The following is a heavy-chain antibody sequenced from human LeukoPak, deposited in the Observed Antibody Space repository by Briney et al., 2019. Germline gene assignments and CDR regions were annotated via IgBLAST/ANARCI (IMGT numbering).Heavy chain of an antibody. D-gene: IGHD4-17*01. J-gene: IGHJ6*02. V-gene: IGHV3-48*03. CDR2: ISSSGSTI. CDR3: ARAIGDFGRYGVDV. Sequence: GESLRLSCAASGFTFSSYEMKWVRQAPGKGLQWVSYISSSGSTIYYADSVKGRFTISRDNAKNSLYLQMNSLRVEDTAVYYCARAIGDFGRYGVDVWGQGTTITVFS. CDR1: GFTFSSYE.